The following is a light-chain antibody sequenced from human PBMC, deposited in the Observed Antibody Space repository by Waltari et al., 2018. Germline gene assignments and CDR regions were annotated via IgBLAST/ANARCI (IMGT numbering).Light chain of an antibody. CDR1: HSNPVSYT. Sequence: QSVLTQPPSTSGPPGQRVTISCSGSHSNPVSYTVNWYQQLPGTAPNLLIHSNNPRPSVVPDLFPGSKSGTSASLGISGVQSEDEADYYCASWDYSLNGGVFGGGTKLTVL. CDR2: SNN. V-gene: IGLV1-44*01. J-gene: IGLJ2*01. CDR3: ASWDYSLNGGV.